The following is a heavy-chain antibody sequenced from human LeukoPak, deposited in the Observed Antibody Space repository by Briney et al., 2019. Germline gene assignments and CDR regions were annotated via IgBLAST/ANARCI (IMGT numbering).Heavy chain of an antibody. CDR3: ARDAYYGDPKVRWFDP. J-gene: IGHJ5*02. Sequence: GGSLRLSCAASGLIVSNYYMSWVRQAPGKGLEWVSVLYVDGPTYYAESVKGRFTISRDNSKNTLYLQMNTLRVEDSAVYYCARDAYYGDPKVRWFDPWGQGTLVTVSS. V-gene: IGHV3-66*01. CDR2: LYVDGPT. D-gene: IGHD4-17*01. CDR1: GLIVSNYY.